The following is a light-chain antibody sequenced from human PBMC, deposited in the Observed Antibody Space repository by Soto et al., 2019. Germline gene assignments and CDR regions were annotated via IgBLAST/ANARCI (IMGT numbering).Light chain of an antibody. CDR2: GAS. CDR1: QSLTSTY. V-gene: IGKV3-20*01. CDR3: QHYVTSLWT. Sequence: EFVLTQSPGTLSLSPGERATLSCRASQSLTSTYLAWYQQKPGQAPRLLIYGASSRAAGIPDRFSGSGSGTDFTLTISRLEPEDFAVYYCQHYVTSLWTFGQGTKVDIK. J-gene: IGKJ1*01.